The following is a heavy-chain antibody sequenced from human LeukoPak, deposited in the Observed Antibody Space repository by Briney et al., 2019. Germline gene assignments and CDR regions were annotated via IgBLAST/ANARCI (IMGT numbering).Heavy chain of an antibody. D-gene: IGHD3-10*01. CDR3: ARYGSGSYGP. CDR2: IYWDDDK. Sequence: SGPTLVKPTQTLTLTCTVSGLSLRTSGVGVGWIRQPPGKALEWLALIYWDDDKRYSPSLKSRLTITKDTSRNQVVLTMTNMDPVDTGTYYCARYGSGSYGPWGQGTLVTVSS. V-gene: IGHV2-5*02. CDR1: GLSLRTSGVG. J-gene: IGHJ5*02.